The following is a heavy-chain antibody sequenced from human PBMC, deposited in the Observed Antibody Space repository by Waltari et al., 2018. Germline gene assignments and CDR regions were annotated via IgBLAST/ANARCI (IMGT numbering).Heavy chain of an antibody. Sequence: EVQLVESGGGLIQPGGARRPSCAPSGFTATRTSLGWCRQAPGKGLEWVSVIYSGGSTYYADSVKGRFTISRDNSKNTLYLQMNSLRAEDTAVYYCARDHPIGRGGYDYWGQGTLVTVSS. V-gene: IGHV3-53*01. CDR3: ARDHPIGRGGYDY. CDR1: GFTATRTS. J-gene: IGHJ4*02. D-gene: IGHD3-10*01. CDR2: IYSGGST.